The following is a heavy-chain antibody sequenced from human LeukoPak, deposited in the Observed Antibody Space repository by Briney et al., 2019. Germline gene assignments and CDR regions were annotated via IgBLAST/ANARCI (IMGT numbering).Heavy chain of an antibody. CDR2: ISSSSSTI. V-gene: IGHV3-48*01. CDR1: GFTFSSYS. J-gene: IGHJ3*02. CDR3: ARDRLHRAFDI. D-gene: IGHD3-16*01. Sequence: PGGSLRLSCAASGFTFSSYSMNWVRQAPGKGLEWVSYISSSSSTIYYADSVKGRFTISRDNAKNSLYLQMNSLRAEDTAVYYCARDRLHRAFDIWGQGTMVTVSS.